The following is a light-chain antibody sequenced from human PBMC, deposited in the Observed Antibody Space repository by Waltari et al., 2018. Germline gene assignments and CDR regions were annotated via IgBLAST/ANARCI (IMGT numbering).Light chain of an antibody. CDR3: QQYYTAPYT. J-gene: IGKJ2*01. V-gene: IGKV4-1*01. CDR2: WAS. CDR1: QSILYSSNNKTY. Sequence: DIVMTQSPDSLTVSLGERATINCKYSQSILYSSNNKTYLAWYQQKPGQPPNMLISWASTREAGVPDRFSGSGSGTDFTLTISSLQAEDVAVYYCQQYYTAPYTFGQGTKLEIK.